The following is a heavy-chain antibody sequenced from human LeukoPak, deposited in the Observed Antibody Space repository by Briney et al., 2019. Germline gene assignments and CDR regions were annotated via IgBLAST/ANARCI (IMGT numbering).Heavy chain of an antibody. CDR2: IYSGGST. Sequence: GGSLRLSCAASGFTFDDYGMNWVRQAPGEGLEWVSVIYSGGSTYYADSVKGRFTISRDNSKNTLYLQMNSLRAEDTAVYYCAKGTYYFDYWGQGTLVTVSS. D-gene: IGHD1-1*01. CDR1: GFTFDDYG. J-gene: IGHJ4*02. CDR3: AKGTYYFDY. V-gene: IGHV3-53*01.